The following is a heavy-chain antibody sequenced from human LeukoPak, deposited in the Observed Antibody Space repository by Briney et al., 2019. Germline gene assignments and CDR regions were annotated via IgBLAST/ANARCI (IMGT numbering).Heavy chain of an antibody. CDR3: ARVSLWSGYYSYFDY. CDR2: ISTSGST. J-gene: IGHJ4*02. V-gene: IGHV4-61*02. Sequence: PSETLSLTCTVSGGSISSGSYYWSWIRQPAGKGLEWIGRISTSGSTNYNPSLKSRVTISVDTSKNQFSLKLSSVTAADTAVYYCARVSLWSGYYSYFDYWGQGTLVTVSS. D-gene: IGHD3-3*01. CDR1: GGSISSGSYY.